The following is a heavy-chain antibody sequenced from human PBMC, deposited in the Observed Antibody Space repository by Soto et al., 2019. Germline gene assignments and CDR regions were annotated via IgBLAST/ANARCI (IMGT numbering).Heavy chain of an antibody. CDR2: ISGSGSST. D-gene: IGHD6-13*01. Sequence: EVQLLESGGGLGQTGGSLRLSCAASGVPFSTYAMNWVRQAPGKGLEWVSGISGSGSSTYYADSVKGRFTISRDNSKNTLSLQMNSLRAEDTAVYYCAKGQFSSRGLNYNNYVMDVWGQGTTVTVSS. CDR3: AKGQFSSRGLNYNNYVMDV. CDR1: GVPFSTYA. J-gene: IGHJ6*02. V-gene: IGHV3-23*01.